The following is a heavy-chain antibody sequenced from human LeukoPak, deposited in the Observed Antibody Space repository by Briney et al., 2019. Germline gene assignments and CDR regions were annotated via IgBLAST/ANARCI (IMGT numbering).Heavy chain of an antibody. CDR2: INPNSGGT. CDR1: GYTFTGYY. V-gene: IGHV1-2*02. J-gene: IGHJ4*02. CDR3: ARDSEDDRGGYYYDY. Sequence: VASVKVSCKASGYTFTGYYMHWVRQAPGQGLEWMGWINPNSGGTNYAQKFQGRVTMTRDTSISTAYMELSRLRSDDSAVYYCARDSEDDRGGYYYDYWGQGTLVTVSS. D-gene: IGHD3-22*01.